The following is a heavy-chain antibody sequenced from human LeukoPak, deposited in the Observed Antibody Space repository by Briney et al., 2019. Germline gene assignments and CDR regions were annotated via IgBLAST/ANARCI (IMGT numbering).Heavy chain of an antibody. CDR1: GFTFSSYE. J-gene: IGHJ4*02. V-gene: IGHV3-48*03. CDR3: AKDDYDSSGSFPN. CDR2: ISSSGSTI. Sequence: GGSLRLSCAASGFTFSSYEMNWVRQAPGKGLEWVSYISSSGSTIYYADSVKGRFTISRDNAKNSLYLQMNSLRAEDTALYYCAKDDYDSSGSFPNWGQGTLVTVSS. D-gene: IGHD3-22*01.